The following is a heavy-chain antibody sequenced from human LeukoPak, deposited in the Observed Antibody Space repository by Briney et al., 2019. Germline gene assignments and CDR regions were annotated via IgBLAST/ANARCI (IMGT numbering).Heavy chain of an antibody. CDR1: GGSISSSNHF. CDR2: IYYSGRT. D-gene: IGHD2-2*01. J-gene: IGHJ4*02. V-gene: IGHV4-39*01. Sequence: PSETLSLTCTISGGSISSSNHFWGWIRQPPGKGLECIGNIYYSGRTYYNPSLKRRVTLSVGTSKHQFSLKLSSVTAADTAVYYCARLYCSSTSCYSPYFDYWGQGTLVTVSS. CDR3: ARLYCSSTSCYSPYFDY.